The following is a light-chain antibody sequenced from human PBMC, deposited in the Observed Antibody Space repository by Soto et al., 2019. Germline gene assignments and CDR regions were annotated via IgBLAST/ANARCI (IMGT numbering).Light chain of an antibody. CDR2: KAS. CDR3: QQYNSYSWT. CDR1: QSVNSW. J-gene: IGKJ1*01. Sequence: DIQVTQSPSTLSASVGDRVTITCGASQSVNSWLAWYQQKPGEAPKLLIYKASNLENGVPSRFSGSGSGTEFTLTISSLQSDDFATYYCQQYNSYSWTFGQGTKGDIK. V-gene: IGKV1-5*03.